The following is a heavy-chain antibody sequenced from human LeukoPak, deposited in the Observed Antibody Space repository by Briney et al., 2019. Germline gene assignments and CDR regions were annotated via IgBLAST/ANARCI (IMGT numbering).Heavy chain of an antibody. CDR1: GFTFSSYW. D-gene: IGHD6-19*01. Sequence: PGGSLRLSCAASGFTFSSYWMSWVRQAPGKGPEWVANINQDGGEKYYVDSVKGRFTISRDKAKNSLYLQMNSLRAEDTAVYYCARSSKAESTRYSSGWYSGPPYYYGMDVWGQGTTVTVSS. V-gene: IGHV3-7*05. CDR2: INQDGGEK. J-gene: IGHJ6*02. CDR3: ARSSKAESTRYSSGWYSGPPYYYGMDV.